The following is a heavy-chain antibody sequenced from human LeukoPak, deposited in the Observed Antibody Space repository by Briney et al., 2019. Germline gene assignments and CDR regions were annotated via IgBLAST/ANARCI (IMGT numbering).Heavy chain of an antibody. V-gene: IGHV3-33*01. CDR2: IWYDGSNK. CDR1: GFTFSSYG. Sequence: PGRSLRLSCAASGFTFSSYGMPWVRQAPGKGLEWVAVIWYDGSNKYYADSVKGRYTISRDNAKNTLYLQMNSLRAEDTAVFYCARDTALRSDYWGQGILVTVSS. CDR3: ARDTALRSDY. J-gene: IGHJ4*02. D-gene: IGHD4-17*01.